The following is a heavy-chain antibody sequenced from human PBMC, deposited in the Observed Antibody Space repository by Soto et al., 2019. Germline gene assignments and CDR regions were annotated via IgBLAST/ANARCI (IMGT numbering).Heavy chain of an antibody. CDR1: GYSFTYNW. J-gene: IGHJ6*02. CDR2: IYPGDSDI. V-gene: IGHV5-51*01. Sequence: GESLKISCKASGYSFTYNWIGWVRQMPGKGLEWMGIIYPGDSDIRYSPSFQGQVTISADKSISTAYLQWSSLKASDTAMYYCARHSVTRTYYYGMDVWGQGTTVTVSS. CDR3: ARHSVTRTYYYGMDV. D-gene: IGHD4-17*01.